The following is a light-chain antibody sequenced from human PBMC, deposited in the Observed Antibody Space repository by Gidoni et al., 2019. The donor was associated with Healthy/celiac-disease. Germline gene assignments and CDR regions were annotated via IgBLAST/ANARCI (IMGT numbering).Light chain of an antibody. Sequence: QSALTQPASVSGSPGQSITIPCTGTSSDVGSYNLVSWYQQHPGKALKLVIYEGSKRPSGVSNRFSGSKSGNTASLTISGLQAEDEADYYCCSYAGSSTSVVFGGGTKLTVL. CDR1: SSDVGSYNL. V-gene: IGLV2-23*01. CDR2: EGS. J-gene: IGLJ2*01. CDR3: CSYAGSSTSVV.